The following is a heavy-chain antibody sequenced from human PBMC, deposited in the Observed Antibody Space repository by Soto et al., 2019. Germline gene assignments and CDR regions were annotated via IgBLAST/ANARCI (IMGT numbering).Heavy chain of an antibody. V-gene: IGHV3-21*01. Sequence: EVQLVESGGSLVKPGGSLRLSCAASGFTFSSYSMNWVRQAPGKGLEWVSSISSSSSYIYYADSVKGRFTISRDNAKNSLYLQMNSLRAEDTAVYYCARHWGKQQLPFDPWGQGTLVTVSS. D-gene: IGHD6-13*01. CDR2: ISSSSSYI. CDR3: ARHWGKQQLPFDP. CDR1: GFTFSSYS. J-gene: IGHJ5*02.